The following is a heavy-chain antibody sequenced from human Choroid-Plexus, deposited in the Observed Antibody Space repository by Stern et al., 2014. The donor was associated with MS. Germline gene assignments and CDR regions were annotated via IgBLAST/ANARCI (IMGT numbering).Heavy chain of an antibody. CDR1: GFTFGRCA. Sequence: VQLVESGGGVVQPGRPLRLSCAASGFTFGRCAMHWVRQAPGKGLEWVAGVSDDGSNKYYADSVKGRFTVSRDNSQNTLYMQMSSLRAEDTAVYYCAKDRQYLTYFFDHWGQGSLVTVSS. D-gene: IGHD2-8*01. J-gene: IGHJ5*02. V-gene: IGHV3-30*18. CDR2: VSDDGSNK. CDR3: AKDRQYLTYFFDH.